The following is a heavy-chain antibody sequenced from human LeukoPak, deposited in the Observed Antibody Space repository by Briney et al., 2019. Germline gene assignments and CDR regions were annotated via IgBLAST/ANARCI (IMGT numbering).Heavy chain of an antibody. CDR2: INPKSGGT. Sequence: ASVKVSFKASVYTFTGYYMHWVRQPPRQGLEWMGWINPKSGGTNCAQKSQSRVTMTTNTSISTAYMELRRLRSDDTAVYYCARFLYGDYGHYYGMDVWGQGTTVTVSS. J-gene: IGHJ6*02. CDR1: VYTFTGYY. D-gene: IGHD4-17*01. CDR3: ARFLYGDYGHYYGMDV. V-gene: IGHV1-2*02.